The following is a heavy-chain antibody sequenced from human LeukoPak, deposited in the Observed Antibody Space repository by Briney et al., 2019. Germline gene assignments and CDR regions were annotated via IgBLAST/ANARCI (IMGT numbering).Heavy chain of an antibody. V-gene: IGHV4-59*12. CDR3: ARGLNDYVWGSYRFRINDAFDI. CDR2: IYYSGSS. J-gene: IGHJ3*02. D-gene: IGHD3-16*02. Sequence: SETLSLTCTVSSDSISSYYWTWIRQPPGKGLEWIGYIYYSGSSNYNPSLKSRVTISVDTSKNQFSLKLSSVTAADTAVYYCARGLNDYVWGSYRFRINDAFDIWGQGTMVTVSS. CDR1: SDSISSYY.